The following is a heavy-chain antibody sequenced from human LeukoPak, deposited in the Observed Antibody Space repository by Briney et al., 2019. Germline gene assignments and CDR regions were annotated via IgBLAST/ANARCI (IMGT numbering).Heavy chain of an antibody. CDR2: ISSSSSYI. V-gene: IGHV3-21*01. J-gene: IGHJ4*02. CDR3: ATQMATMGY. D-gene: IGHD5-24*01. Sequence: GGSLRLSCAASGFTFSSYSMNWVRQAPGEGLEWVSSISSSSSYIYYADSVKGRFTISRDNAKNSLYLQMNSLRAEDTAVYYCATQMATMGYWGQGTLVTVSS. CDR1: GFTFSSYS.